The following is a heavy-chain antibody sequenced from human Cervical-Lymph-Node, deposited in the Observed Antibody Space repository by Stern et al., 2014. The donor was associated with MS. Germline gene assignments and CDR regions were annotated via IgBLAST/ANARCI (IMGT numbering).Heavy chain of an antibody. Sequence: EVQLLESGGGLVKPGGSLRLSCAASGFTFSSYAMSWVRQAPGKGLEWVSSISGRGDSRFDSDSVKGRFTISRDNSRNTLFLQMNSLRAEDTAIYFCAKDMADFWSSYGFDYWGQGTPVTVSS. CDR2: ISGRGDSR. V-gene: IGHV3-23*01. CDR1: GFTFSSYA. J-gene: IGHJ4*02. D-gene: IGHD3-3*01. CDR3: AKDMADFWSSYGFDY.